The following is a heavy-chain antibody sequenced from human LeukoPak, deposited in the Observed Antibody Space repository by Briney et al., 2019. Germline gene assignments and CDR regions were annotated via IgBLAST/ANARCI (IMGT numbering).Heavy chain of an antibody. Sequence: PGGSLRLSCAASGFTFSSYCMNWVRQAPGKGLEWVSYISSSSSTIYYADSVKGRFTISRDNAKNSLYLQMNSLRDEDTAVYYCARDSGYSYGWDYYYYGMDVWGQGTTVTVSS. CDR1: GFTFSSYC. D-gene: IGHD5-18*01. J-gene: IGHJ6*02. CDR3: ARDSGYSYGWDYYYYGMDV. CDR2: ISSSSSTI. V-gene: IGHV3-48*02.